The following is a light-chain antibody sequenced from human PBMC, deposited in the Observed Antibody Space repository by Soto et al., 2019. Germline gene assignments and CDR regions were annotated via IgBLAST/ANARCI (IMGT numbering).Light chain of an antibody. CDR1: QDISNY. CDR2: ATS. V-gene: IGKV1-9*01. J-gene: IGKJ1*01. Sequence: DIQLTQSPSFLSASVGDRVTITCRASQDISNYLAWYLQKPGEAPKFLIYATSTLQSGVPSRFSGSGSGTEFTLTISSLQPEDFATYYCLQHNSYPRTFGQGTKVDIK. CDR3: LQHNSYPRT.